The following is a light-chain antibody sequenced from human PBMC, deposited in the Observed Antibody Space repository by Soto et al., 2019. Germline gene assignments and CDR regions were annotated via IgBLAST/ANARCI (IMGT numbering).Light chain of an antibody. Sequence: QSALTQPASVSGSPGQSITISCAGTSSDVGAYNYVAWYQQHPGKAPKLIVYDVTNRPSGVSNRFSGSKSGNTASLTISGPQAEDEAYYYCSFVTRRSNPFVCGTETKVTVL. CDR3: SFVTRRSNPFV. V-gene: IGLV2-14*01. CDR2: DVT. CDR1: SSDVGAYNY. J-gene: IGLJ1*01.